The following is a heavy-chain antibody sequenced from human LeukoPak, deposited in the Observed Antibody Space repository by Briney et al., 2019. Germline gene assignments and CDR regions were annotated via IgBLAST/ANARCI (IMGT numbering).Heavy chain of an antibody. CDR3: ARVGSATTVTHYFDS. Sequence: KTSETLSLTCTASDYSINSGSYWGWIRPPPGKGLEWIGSIHHSGSTYYNPSLKSRVTILVDTSKNQFSLKLSSVTAADTAVYYCARVGSATTVTHYFDSWGQGTLVTVSS. D-gene: IGHD4-17*01. CDR2: IHHSGST. CDR1: DYSINSGSY. V-gene: IGHV4-38-2*02. J-gene: IGHJ4*02.